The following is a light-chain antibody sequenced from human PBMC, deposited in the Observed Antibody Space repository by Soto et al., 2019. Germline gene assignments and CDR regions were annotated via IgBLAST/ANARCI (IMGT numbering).Light chain of an antibody. Sequence: DIQMTQSPSSVSASVGDRVTITCRASQGISSWLAWYQQNPGKAPKLLIYAESRLQSGVPSRFSGSESGTDFTLTISSLPPEDFATYYCQHANSFPRLITFGPRKKVDIK. CDR2: AES. J-gene: IGKJ3*01. V-gene: IGKV1-12*01. CDR1: QGISSW. CDR3: QHANSFPRLIT.